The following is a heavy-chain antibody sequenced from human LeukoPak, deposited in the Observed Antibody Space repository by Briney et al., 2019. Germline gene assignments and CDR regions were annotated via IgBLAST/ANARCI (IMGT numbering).Heavy chain of an antibody. V-gene: IGHV1-2*02. CDR2: INPNSGGT. Sequence: ASVKVSCKASGYTFTSYGISWVRQAPGQGLEWMGWINPNSGGTNYAQKFQGRVTMTRDTSISTAYMELSRLRSDDTAVYYCARGPGDYYYDSSGYPDYWGQGTLVTVSS. J-gene: IGHJ4*02. D-gene: IGHD3-22*01. CDR3: ARGPGDYYYDSSGYPDY. CDR1: GYTFTSYG.